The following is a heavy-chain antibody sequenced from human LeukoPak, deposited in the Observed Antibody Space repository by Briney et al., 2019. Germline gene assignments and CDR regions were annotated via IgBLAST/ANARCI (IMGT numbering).Heavy chain of an antibody. V-gene: IGHV1-46*01. J-gene: IGHJ5*02. CDR2: INPSGGST. CDR3: ARVESYYYGSGSSPIIDP. D-gene: IGHD3-10*01. CDR1: GYTFTSYY. Sequence: ASVKVSCKASGYTFTSYYMHWVRQAPGQGLEWMGIINPSGGSTSYAQKFQGRVTMTRDTSISTAYMELSRLRSDDTAVYYCARVESYYYGSGSSPIIDPWGQGTLVTVSS.